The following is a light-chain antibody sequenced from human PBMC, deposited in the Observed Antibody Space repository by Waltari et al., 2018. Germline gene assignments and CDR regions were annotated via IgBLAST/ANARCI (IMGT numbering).Light chain of an antibody. J-gene: IGKJ4*01. V-gene: IGKV1-39*01. CDR3: QQSYSTPLT. Sequence: DIQLTPSPSSLSASLVHRFTITCRASQSISSYLNWYQQKPGKAPKLLIYAASSLQSGVPSRFSGSGSETDFTLTISSLQPEDFATYYCQQSYSTPLTFGGGTKVEI. CDR1: QSISSY. CDR2: AAS.